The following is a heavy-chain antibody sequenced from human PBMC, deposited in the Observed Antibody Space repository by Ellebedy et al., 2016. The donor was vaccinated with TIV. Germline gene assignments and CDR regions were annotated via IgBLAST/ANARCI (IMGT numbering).Heavy chain of an antibody. CDR3: ATDGSYGDYRSPTHAFVM. CDR1: GFTFNSYW. Sequence: GESLKISCAASGFTFNSYWMTWVRQAPGKGLAWVANINQDGSDKYYVDSLRGRFTISRDNAKNSLYLQMNSLRGEDTAVYYCATDGSYGDYRSPTHAFVMWGQGTLVTVSS. J-gene: IGHJ3*02. V-gene: IGHV3-7*01. D-gene: IGHD4-17*01. CDR2: INQDGSDK.